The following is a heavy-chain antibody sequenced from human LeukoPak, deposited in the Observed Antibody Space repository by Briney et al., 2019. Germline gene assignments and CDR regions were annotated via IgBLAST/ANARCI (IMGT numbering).Heavy chain of an antibody. D-gene: IGHD3-10*01. Sequence: ASVKVSCKASGYTFTSYGVSWVRQAPGQGLEWMGWISAYNGNTNYAQKLQGRVTMTTDTSTSTAYMELRSLRSDDTAVYYCAREPRITMVRGVIITPLDYWGQGTLVTVSS. CDR2: ISAYNGNT. V-gene: IGHV1-18*01. CDR1: GYTFTSYG. J-gene: IGHJ4*02. CDR3: AREPRITMVRGVIITPLDY.